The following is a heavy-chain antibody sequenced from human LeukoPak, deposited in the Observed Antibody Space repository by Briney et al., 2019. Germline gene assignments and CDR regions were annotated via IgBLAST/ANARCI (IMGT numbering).Heavy chain of an antibody. J-gene: IGHJ4*02. D-gene: IGHD4-23*01. V-gene: IGHV4-59*01. CDR2: IYYSGST. Sequence: SETLSLTCTVSGGSISSYYWSWIRQPPGKGLEWIGYIYYSGSTNYNPSLKSRVTISVDMSKNQFSLKLSSVTAADTAVYYCARVSYGGNSYYFDYWGQGTLVTVSS. CDR3: ARVSYGGNSYYFDY. CDR1: GGSISSYY.